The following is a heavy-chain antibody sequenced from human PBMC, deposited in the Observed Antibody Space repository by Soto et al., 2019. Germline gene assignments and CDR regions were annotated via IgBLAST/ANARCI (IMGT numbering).Heavy chain of an antibody. CDR2: IYPGDSDT. D-gene: IGHD2-2*01. Sequence: GESLKISCKGSGYSFTSYWIGWVRQMPGKGLEWMGIIYPGDSDTRYSPPFQGQVTISADKSISTAYLQWSSLKASDTAMYYCARHLSVIVVVPAAGDAFDIWGQGTMVTVSS. V-gene: IGHV5-51*01. CDR3: ARHLSVIVVVPAAGDAFDI. CDR1: GYSFTSYW. J-gene: IGHJ3*02.